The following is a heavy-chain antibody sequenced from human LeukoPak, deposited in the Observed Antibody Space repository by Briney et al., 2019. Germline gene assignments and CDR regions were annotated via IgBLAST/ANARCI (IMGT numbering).Heavy chain of an antibody. CDR3: ARGPYSYDSSGAFDI. Sequence: ETLSLTCTVSGYSISSGFYWGWIRQPPGQGLEWIGSIHHTGRTYYNPSLKSRVTISLDTSKNQFSLKLSSVTAADTAVYFCARGPYSYDSSGAFDIWGQGTMVTVSS. V-gene: IGHV4-38-2*02. CDR2: IHHTGRT. J-gene: IGHJ3*02. D-gene: IGHD3-22*01. CDR1: GYSISSGFY.